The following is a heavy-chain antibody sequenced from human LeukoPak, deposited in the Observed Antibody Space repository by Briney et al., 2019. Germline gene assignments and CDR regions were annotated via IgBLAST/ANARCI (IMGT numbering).Heavy chain of an antibody. D-gene: IGHD3-22*01. CDR1: GFTFSSFG. J-gene: IGHJ3*02. CDR3: ARGLFLSGYLDAFDI. CDR2: ISRSGSTK. V-gene: IGHV3-48*04. Sequence: GGTLRLSCAASGFTFSSFGMSWVRQAPGKGLEWVSSISRSGSTKYYADSVKGRFTISRDNAKNSLFLQMNSLRVEDTAVYYCARGLFLSGYLDAFDIWGQGTVVTVSS.